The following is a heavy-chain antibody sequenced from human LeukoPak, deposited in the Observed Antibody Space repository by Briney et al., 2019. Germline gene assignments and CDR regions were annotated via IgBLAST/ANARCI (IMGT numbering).Heavy chain of an antibody. CDR2: MNPNSGNT. D-gene: IGHD3-22*01. Sequence: ASVKVSCKASGYTFIYYYLYWVRQAPGQGLEWMGWMNPNSGNTGYAQKFQGRVTMTRNTSISTAYMELSSLRSEDTAVYYCARMSYYDSSGDNWFDPWGQGTLVTVSS. J-gene: IGHJ5*02. CDR1: GYTFIYYY. V-gene: IGHV1-8*01. CDR3: ARMSYYDSSGDNWFDP.